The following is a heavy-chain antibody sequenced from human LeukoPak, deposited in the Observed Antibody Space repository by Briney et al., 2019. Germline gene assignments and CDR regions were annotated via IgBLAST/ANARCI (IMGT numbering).Heavy chain of an antibody. J-gene: IGHJ4*02. V-gene: IGHV4-39*01. Sequence: SETLSLTCTVSGGSISSSSYYWGWIRQPPGKGLEWIGSIYYSGSTYYNPSLKSRVTMSVDTSKNQFSLKLSSVTAADTAVYYCARLPSGGCADYWGQGTLVTVSS. D-gene: IGHD6-19*01. CDR2: IYYSGST. CDR1: GGSISSSSYY. CDR3: ARLPSGGCADY.